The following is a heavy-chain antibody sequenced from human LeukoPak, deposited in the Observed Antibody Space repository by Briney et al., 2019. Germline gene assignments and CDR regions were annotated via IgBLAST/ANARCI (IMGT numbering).Heavy chain of an antibody. V-gene: IGHV3-7*01. CDR3: ARDWFGDF. CDR1: GFTFSSHW. Sequence: GGSLRLSCEASGFTFSSHWMSWVRQAPGKGLQWVANIKPDGSDKYYVDSVKGRFTISRDNAKQSLYLQMDSLRAEDTAVYYCARDWFGDFWGQGILVIVSS. J-gene: IGHJ4*02. D-gene: IGHD3-16*01. CDR2: IKPDGSDK.